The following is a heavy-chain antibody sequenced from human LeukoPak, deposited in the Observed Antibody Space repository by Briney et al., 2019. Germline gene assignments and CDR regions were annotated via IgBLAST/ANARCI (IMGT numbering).Heavy chain of an antibody. CDR3: MRDRSYGSKNAFDY. D-gene: IGHD5-24*01. Sequence: ASVKVSCKASGYTFTSYGISWVRQAPGQGLEWMGWISAYNGNTNYAQKFQGRVTMNRDTSISTAYMELSRLTSDDTAVYFCMRDRSYGSKNAFDYWGQGTLVTVSS. V-gene: IGHV1-18*01. CDR2: ISAYNGNT. CDR1: GYTFTSYG. J-gene: IGHJ4*02.